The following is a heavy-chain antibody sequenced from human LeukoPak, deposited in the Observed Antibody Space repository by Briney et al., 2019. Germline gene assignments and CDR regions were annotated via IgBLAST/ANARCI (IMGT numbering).Heavy chain of an antibody. CDR2: IYYSGST. Sequence: SETLSLTCTVSGGSISSSSYYWGWIRQPPGKGLEWIGSIYYSGSTYYNPSLKSRVTISVDTSKNQFSLKLSSVTAADTAVYYCARLGGYSGYVGLFDYWGQGTLVTVSS. D-gene: IGHD5-12*01. J-gene: IGHJ4*02. CDR1: GGSISSSSYY. V-gene: IGHV4-39*01. CDR3: ARLGGYSGYVGLFDY.